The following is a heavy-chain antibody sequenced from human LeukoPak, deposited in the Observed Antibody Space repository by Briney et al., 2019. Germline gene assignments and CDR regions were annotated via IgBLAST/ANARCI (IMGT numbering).Heavy chain of an antibody. CDR1: GGSIRSSSYY. CDR3: ARHGTHSSGWYPTPGFSDY. CDR2: IYYSGST. V-gene: IGHV4-39*01. D-gene: IGHD6-19*01. J-gene: IGHJ4*02. Sequence: PSETLSLTCTVSGGSIRSSSYYWGWIRQPPGKGLEWIGSIYYSGSTYYNPSLKSRVTISVDTSKNQFSLKLSSVTAADTAVYYCARHGTHSSGWYPTPGFSDYWGQGTLVTVSS.